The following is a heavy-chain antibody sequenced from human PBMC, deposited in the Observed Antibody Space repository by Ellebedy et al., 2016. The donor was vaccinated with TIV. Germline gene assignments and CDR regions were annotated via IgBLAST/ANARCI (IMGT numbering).Heavy chain of an antibody. CDR1: GFTFSSYW. D-gene: IGHD5-12*01. CDR2: IKQDGSEK. Sequence: GGSLRLSCAASGFTFSSYWMSWVRQAPGKGLEWVAHIKQDGSEKYYVDSVKGRFTISRDNAKNSLYLQMNSLRAEDTAVYYCARLLAVDIVATRGFDYWGQGTLVTVSS. J-gene: IGHJ4*02. V-gene: IGHV3-7*01. CDR3: ARLLAVDIVATRGFDY.